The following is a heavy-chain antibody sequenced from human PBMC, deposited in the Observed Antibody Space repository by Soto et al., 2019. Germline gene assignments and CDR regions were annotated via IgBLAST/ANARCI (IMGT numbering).Heavy chain of an antibody. D-gene: IGHD2-2*01. V-gene: IGHV4-59*01. CDR2: IYYSGST. J-gene: IGHJ4*02. CDR3: ARGRAEYQPMVYLYYLDY. Sequence: SETLSLTCTVSGGSISSYYCSWIRQPPGKGLEWIGYIYYSGSTNCNPSLKRRVIISVDTSKNQFSLKLSSVTAADTAVHYRARGRAEYQPMVYLYYLDYCRQRTLVTVSS. CDR1: GGSISSYY.